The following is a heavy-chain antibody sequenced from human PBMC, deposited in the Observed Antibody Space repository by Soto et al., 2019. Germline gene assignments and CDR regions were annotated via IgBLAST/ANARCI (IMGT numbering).Heavy chain of an antibody. CDR2: IYYSGST. V-gene: IGHV4-39*01. CDR1: GGSISSSSYY. D-gene: IGHD5-12*01. CDR3: ARQVVATIGTNYRFDP. J-gene: IGHJ5*02. Sequence: QLQLQESGPGLVKPSETLSLTCTVSGGSISSSSYYWGWIRQPPGKGLEWIGSIYYSGSTYYNPSLKSRVTISVDTSKNQFSLKLSSVTAADTAVYYCARQVVATIGTNYRFDPWGQGTLVTVSS.